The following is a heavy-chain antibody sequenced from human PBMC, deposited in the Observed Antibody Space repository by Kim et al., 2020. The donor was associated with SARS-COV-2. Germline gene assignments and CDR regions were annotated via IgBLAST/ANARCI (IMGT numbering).Heavy chain of an antibody. J-gene: IGHJ4*02. Sequence: SETLSLTCAVYGGSFSGYYWSWIRQPPGKGLEWIGEINHSGSTNYNPSLKSRVTISVDTSKNQFSLKLSSVTAADTAVYYCARSQLELDFDYWGQGTLVTVSS. V-gene: IGHV4-34*01. CDR3: ARSQLELDFDY. CDR1: GGSFSGYY. D-gene: IGHD2-2*01. CDR2: INHSGST.